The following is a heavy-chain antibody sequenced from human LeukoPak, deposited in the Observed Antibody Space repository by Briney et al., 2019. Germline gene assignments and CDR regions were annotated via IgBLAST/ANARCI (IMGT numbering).Heavy chain of an antibody. CDR2: IYYSGST. CDR1: GGSISSYY. Sequence: SETLSLTCTVSGGSISSYYWSWIRQPPGKGLEWVGYIYYSGSTNYNPSLKSRVTISVDTSKNQFSLKLSSVTAADTAVYYCWGLPGSWDYYYYMDVWGKGTTVTVSS. CDR3: WGLPGSWDYYYYMDV. V-gene: IGHV4-59*08. D-gene: IGHD6-13*01. J-gene: IGHJ6*03.